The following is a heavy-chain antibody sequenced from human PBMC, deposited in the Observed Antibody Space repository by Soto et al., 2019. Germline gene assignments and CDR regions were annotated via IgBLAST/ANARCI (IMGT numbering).Heavy chain of an antibody. CDR1: GFTFSSYG. CDR2: IWYDGSNK. Sequence: GGSLRLSCAASGFTFSSYGMHWVRQAPGKGLEWVAVIWYDGSNKYYADSVKGRFTISRDNSKNTLYLQMNSLRAEDTAVYYCARVSHQYQLLLPDYWGQGTLVTVSS. J-gene: IGHJ4*02. D-gene: IGHD2-2*01. CDR3: ARVSHQYQLLLPDY. V-gene: IGHV3-33*01.